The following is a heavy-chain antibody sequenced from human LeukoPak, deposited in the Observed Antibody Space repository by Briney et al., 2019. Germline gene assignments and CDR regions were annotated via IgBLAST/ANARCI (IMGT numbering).Heavy chain of an antibody. V-gene: IGHV4-4*07. CDR3: ARSPDDAFDI. J-gene: IGHJ3*02. CDR2: IYTSGRT. CDR1: GVSINNYY. Sequence: SETLSLTCTVSGVSINNYYWTWIRQPAGKGLEWIGHIYTSGRTNYNPSLKSRVTMSVDTSKNQFSLKLSSVTAADTAVYYCARSPDDAFDIWGQGTMVTVSS.